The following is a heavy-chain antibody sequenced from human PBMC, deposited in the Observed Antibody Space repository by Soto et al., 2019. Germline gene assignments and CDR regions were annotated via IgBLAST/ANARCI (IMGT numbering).Heavy chain of an antibody. J-gene: IGHJ6*02. CDR2: IKQDGSEK. Sequence: EVQLVESGGGLVQPGGSLRLSCAASGFTFSSYWMSWVRQAPGKGLEWVANIKQDGSEKYYVDSVKGRFTISRDNAKNSLYLQMNSLRAEDTAVFYCARNSGSYSGPLFGFYYGMDVWGQGTTVTVSS. CDR3: ARNSGSYSGPLFGFYYGMDV. CDR1: GFTFSSYW. D-gene: IGHD1-26*01. V-gene: IGHV3-7*05.